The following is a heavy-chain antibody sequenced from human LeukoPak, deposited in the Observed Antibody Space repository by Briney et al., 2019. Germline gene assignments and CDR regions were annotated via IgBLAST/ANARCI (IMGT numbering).Heavy chain of an antibody. V-gene: IGHV1-2*02. CDR1: GYTFTSYA. CDR3: ARVGYYDILTGQRLGAFDI. CDR2: INPNSGGT. Sequence: GASVKVSCKASGYTFTSYAMNWVRQAPGQGLEWMGWINPNSGGTNYAQKFLGRVTMTRDTSISTAYMELSRLRSDDTAVYYCARVGYYDILTGQRLGAFDIWGQGTMVTVSS. J-gene: IGHJ3*02. D-gene: IGHD3-9*01.